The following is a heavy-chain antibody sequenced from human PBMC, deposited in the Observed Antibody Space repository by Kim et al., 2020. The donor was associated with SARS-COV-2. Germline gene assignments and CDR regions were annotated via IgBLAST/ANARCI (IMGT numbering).Heavy chain of an antibody. J-gene: IGHJ4*02. CDR3: CAEHSTSFDY. V-gene: IGHV3-66*01. CDR2: IFGGGTN. Sequence: GGSLRLSCAVSGFTVSNSYMSWVRQAPGRGLEWVSFIFGGGTNSYSDSAEGRLIIIRDDTKNKVHFLLNSLKTADEAVFFCCAEHSTSFDYWVQG. CDR1: GFTVSNSY.